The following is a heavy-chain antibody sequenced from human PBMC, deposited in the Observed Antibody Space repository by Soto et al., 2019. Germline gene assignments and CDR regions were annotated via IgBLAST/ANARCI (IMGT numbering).Heavy chain of an antibody. D-gene: IGHD6-19*01. CDR1: GGSISSSSNY. CDR2: IYYSGRT. J-gene: IGHJ1*01. V-gene: IGHV4-39*01. Sequence: QLQLQESGPGLVKPSETLSLTCTVSGGSISSSSNYWGWIRQRPGKGLEWIGSIYYSGRTYYNPPLKSRVTLSVHTTKTQFSLKLSPVTAADTAVYYCARHVGSGWYFQNRGQDTLVTLSS. CDR3: ARHVGSGWYFQN.